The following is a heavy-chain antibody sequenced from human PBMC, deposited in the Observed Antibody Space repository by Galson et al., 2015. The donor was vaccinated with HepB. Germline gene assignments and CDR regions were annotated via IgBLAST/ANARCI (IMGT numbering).Heavy chain of an antibody. Sequence: SLRLSCAASGFTFSSYSMNWVRQAPGKGLEWVSSISSSSSYIYYADSVKGRFTISRDNAKNSLYLQMNSLRAEDTAVYYCARFLSGYSYAPGAFDIWGQGTMVTVSS. J-gene: IGHJ3*02. CDR1: GFTFSSYS. D-gene: IGHD5-18*01. CDR3: ARFLSGYSYAPGAFDI. CDR2: ISSSSSYI. V-gene: IGHV3-21*01.